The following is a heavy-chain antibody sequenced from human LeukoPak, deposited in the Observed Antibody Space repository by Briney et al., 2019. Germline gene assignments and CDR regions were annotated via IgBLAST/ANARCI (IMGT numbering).Heavy chain of an antibody. Sequence: GGSLRLSCAASGFTFSSNWMSWVRQVPGKGLEWVAHIKEDGSEKHYADSVKGRFTISRDNGKNSLYLQMNSLRAEDTTLYYCARSRDHAFDIWGQGTMVTVSS. CDR3: ARSRDHAFDI. J-gene: IGHJ3*02. CDR1: GFTFSSNW. V-gene: IGHV3-7*02. CDR2: IKEDGSEK. D-gene: IGHD5-24*01.